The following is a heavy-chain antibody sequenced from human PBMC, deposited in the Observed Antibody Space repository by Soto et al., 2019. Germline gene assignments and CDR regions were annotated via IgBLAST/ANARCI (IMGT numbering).Heavy chain of an antibody. Sequence: SETLSLTCAVYGGSFSGYYWSWIRQPPGKGLEWIGYIYYSGSTNYNPSLKSRVTISVDTSKNQFSLKLSSVTAADTAVYYCARDRPAGIAAAGTGWFDPWGQGTLVTVS. CDR3: ARDRPAGIAAAGTGWFDP. D-gene: IGHD6-13*01. CDR1: GGSFSGYY. CDR2: IYYSGST. V-gene: IGHV4-59*12. J-gene: IGHJ5*02.